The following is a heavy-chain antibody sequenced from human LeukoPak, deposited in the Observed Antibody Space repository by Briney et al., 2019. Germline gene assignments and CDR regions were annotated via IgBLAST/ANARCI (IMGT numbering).Heavy chain of an antibody. CDR2: TNPNSGGT. V-gene: IGHV1-2*02. CDR3: ASENYYDSSGYFQTGY. CDR1: GYTFTGYY. Sequence: ASVKVSCKASGYTFTGYYMHWVRQAPGQGIEWMGWTNPNSGGTNYAQKFQGRVTMTRDTSISTAYMELSRLRSDDKAVYYCASENYYDSSGYFQTGYWGQGTLVTVPS. D-gene: IGHD3-22*01. J-gene: IGHJ4*02.